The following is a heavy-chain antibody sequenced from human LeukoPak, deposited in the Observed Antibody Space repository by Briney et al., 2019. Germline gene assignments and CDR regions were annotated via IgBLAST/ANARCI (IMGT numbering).Heavy chain of an antibody. CDR1: GYTFTSYY. D-gene: IGHD3-22*01. Sequence: ASLKVSCKASGYTFTSYYMHWVRQAPGQGLEWMGIINPSGGSTSYAQKFQGRVTMTRDTSTSTVYMELSSLRSEDTAVYFCARGGSGLYFDYWGQGTLVTVSS. CDR2: INPSGGST. J-gene: IGHJ4*02. V-gene: IGHV1-46*01. CDR3: ARGGSGLYFDY.